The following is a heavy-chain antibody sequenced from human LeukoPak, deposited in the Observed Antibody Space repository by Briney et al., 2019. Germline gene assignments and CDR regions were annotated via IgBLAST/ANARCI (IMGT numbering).Heavy chain of an antibody. CDR1: GFTVRGNH. V-gene: IGHV3-53*01. CDR2: IFADGTT. Sequence: GGSLRLSCAASGFTVRGNHMSWVRQAPGKGLEWVSIIFADGTTSYTDSVKGRFAISRDNSRNTLYLQMNTLRAEDTAVYYCARGSTYYDSSGQVPFDYWGQGTLVTVSS. J-gene: IGHJ4*02. D-gene: IGHD3-22*01. CDR3: ARGSTYYDSSGQVPFDY.